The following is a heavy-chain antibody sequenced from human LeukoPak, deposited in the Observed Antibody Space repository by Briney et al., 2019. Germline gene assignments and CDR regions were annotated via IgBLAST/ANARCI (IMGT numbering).Heavy chain of an antibody. Sequence: PSETLSLTCTVSGGSISSYYWSWIRQPPGKGLEWIGYIYYSGSTNYNPFLKSRVTISVDTSKNQFSLKLSSVTAADTAVYYCARGGDDSSGYVYYFDYWGQGTLVTVSS. CDR1: GGSISSYY. V-gene: IGHV4-59*08. D-gene: IGHD3-22*01. CDR3: ARGGDDSSGYVYYFDY. CDR2: IYYSGST. J-gene: IGHJ4*02.